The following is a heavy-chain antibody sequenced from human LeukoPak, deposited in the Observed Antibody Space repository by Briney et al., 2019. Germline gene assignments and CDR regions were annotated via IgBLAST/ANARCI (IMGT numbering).Heavy chain of an antibody. J-gene: IGHJ5*02. CDR3: SVYYGSGSYHNWFDP. V-gene: IGHV3-21*01. D-gene: IGHD3-10*01. Sequence: GGSLRLSCAASGFTFSSYSMNWVRQAPGKGLEWVSSISSSSSYIYYADSVKGRFTISRDNAKNSLYLQMNSLRAEDTAVYYCSVYYGSGSYHNWFDPWGQGTLVTVSS. CDR2: ISSSSSYI. CDR1: GFTFSSYS.